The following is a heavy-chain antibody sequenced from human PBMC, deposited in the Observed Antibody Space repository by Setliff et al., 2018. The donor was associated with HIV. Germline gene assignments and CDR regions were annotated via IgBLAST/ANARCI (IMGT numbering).Heavy chain of an antibody. CDR2: NIPIFGTA. J-gene: IGHJ3*02. D-gene: IGHD3-22*01. CDR3: ARGGSITMIVVVPWAFDI. Sequence: ASVKVSCKASGGTFSSYAISWVRQAPGQGLEWMGGNIPIFGTANYAQKFQGRVTITADESTSTAYMELSRLRSEDTAVYYCARGGSITMIVVVPWAFDIWGQGTMVTVSS. CDR1: GGTFSSYA. V-gene: IGHV1-69*13.